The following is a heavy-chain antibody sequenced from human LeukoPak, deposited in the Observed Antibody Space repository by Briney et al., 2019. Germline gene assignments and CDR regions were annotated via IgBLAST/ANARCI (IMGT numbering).Heavy chain of an antibody. CDR3: ARVGPLRAFDI. CDR1: GGSFSGYY. Sequence: PSETLSLTCAVYGGSFSGYYWSWIRQPPGKGLEWIGEINHSGSTNYNPSLKSRVTISVDTSKNQFSLKLSSVTAADTAVYYCARVGPLRAFDIWGQGTMVTVSS. D-gene: IGHD4-17*01. CDR2: INHSGST. J-gene: IGHJ3*02. V-gene: IGHV4-34*01.